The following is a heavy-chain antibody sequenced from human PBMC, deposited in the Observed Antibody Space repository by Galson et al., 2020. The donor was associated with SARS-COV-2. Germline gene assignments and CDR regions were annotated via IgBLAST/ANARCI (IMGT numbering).Heavy chain of an antibody. CDR1: GFTFSSYW. V-gene: IGHV3-74*01. CDR3: ARDYSGAAPPYYYYGMDV. D-gene: IGHD6-13*01. CDR2: INSDGSST. J-gene: IGHJ6*02. Sequence: GGSLRLSCAASGFTFSSYWMHWVRQAPGKGLVWVSRINSDGSSTSYADSVKGRFTISRDNAKNTLYLQMNSLRAEDTAEYYCARDYSGAAPPYYYYGMDVWGQGTTVTGSS.